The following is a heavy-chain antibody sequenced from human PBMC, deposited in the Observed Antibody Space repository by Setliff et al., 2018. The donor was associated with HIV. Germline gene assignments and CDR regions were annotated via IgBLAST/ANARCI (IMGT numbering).Heavy chain of an antibody. Sequence: SVKVSCKASGYTFTDFYIHWVRQAPGQGLEWIGRINPKSGVADYLKKFQGRVTMTADTLSNTAHMELIRPRFDDTAVYYCARAHFLVAMTRNWFDPWGQGTLVTSPQ. CDR3: ARAHFLVAMTRNWFDP. J-gene: IGHJ5*02. V-gene: IGHV1-2*06. D-gene: IGHD5-12*01. CDR1: GYTFTDFY. CDR2: INPKSGVA.